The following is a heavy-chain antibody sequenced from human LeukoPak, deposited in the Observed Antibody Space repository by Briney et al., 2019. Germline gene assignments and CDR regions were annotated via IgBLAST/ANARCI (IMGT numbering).Heavy chain of an antibody. V-gene: IGHV3-21*01. J-gene: IGHJ4*02. Sequence: GGSLRLSCAASGFTFSSYSMNWVRQAPGKGLEWVSSISSSSSSYIYYADSVKGRFTISRDNAKNSLYLQMNSLRAEDTAVYYCARDPRFGVAIGFDYWGQGTLVTVSS. CDR2: ISSSSSSYI. D-gene: IGHD3-3*01. CDR3: ARDPRFGVAIGFDY. CDR1: GFTFSSYS.